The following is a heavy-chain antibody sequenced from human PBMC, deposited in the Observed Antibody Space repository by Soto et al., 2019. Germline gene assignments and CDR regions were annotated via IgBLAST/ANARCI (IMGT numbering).Heavy chain of an antibody. Sequence: QVQLVESGGGVVQPGRSLRLSCAASGFTFSSYGMHWVRQAPGKGLEWVAVISYDGRSKYYSESVQGRFTISRDKSKNTLYLQMNSLRAEDTAVYYCAKGASGSYNPNGWLDPWGQGTLVTVSS. CDR2: ISYDGRSK. V-gene: IGHV3-30*18. J-gene: IGHJ5*02. D-gene: IGHD3-10*01. CDR1: GFTFSSYG. CDR3: AKGASGSYNPNGWLDP.